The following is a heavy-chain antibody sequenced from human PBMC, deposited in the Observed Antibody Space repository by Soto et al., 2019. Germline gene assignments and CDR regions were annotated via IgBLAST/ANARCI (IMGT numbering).Heavy chain of an antibody. V-gene: IGHV3-23*01. D-gene: IGHD3-22*01. CDR2: ISGSGGST. J-gene: IGHJ4*02. CDR1: GFTFSSYA. CDR3: AKRGGYYYDSSGPLDY. Sequence: PGGSLRLCCAASGFTFSSYAMSWVRQAPGKGLEWVSAISGSGGSTYYADSVKGRFTISRDNSKNTLYLQMNSLRAEDTAVYYCAKRGGYYYDSSGPLDYWGQGTLVTVSS.